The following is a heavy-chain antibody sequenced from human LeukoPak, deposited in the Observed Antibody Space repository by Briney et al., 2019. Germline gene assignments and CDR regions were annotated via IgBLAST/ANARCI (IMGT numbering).Heavy chain of an antibody. CDR2: IYHSGST. Sequence: PSETLSLTCTVSGYSISSGYYWGWIRQPPGKGLEWIGSIYHSGSTYYNPSLKSRVTISVDTSKNQSSLKLSSVTAADTAVYYCARDPHYTPFDYWGQGTLVTVSS. J-gene: IGHJ4*02. V-gene: IGHV4-38-2*02. D-gene: IGHD4-11*01. CDR1: GYSISSGYY. CDR3: ARDPHYTPFDY.